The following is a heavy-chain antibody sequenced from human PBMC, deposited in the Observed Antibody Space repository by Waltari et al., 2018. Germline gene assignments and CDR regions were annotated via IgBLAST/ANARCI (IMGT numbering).Heavy chain of an antibody. CDR2: IKQDGSEK. J-gene: IGHJ4*02. V-gene: IGHV3-7*01. D-gene: IGHD3-10*01. CDR1: GFTFRSYW. Sequence: EVQLVESGGGLVQPGGSLRLSCAASGFTFRSYWMSWVRQAPGKGLEWVANIKQDGSEKYYVDSVKGRFTISRDNAKNSLYLQMNSLRAEDTAVYYCSGSQFDYWGQGTLVTVSS. CDR3: SGSQFDY.